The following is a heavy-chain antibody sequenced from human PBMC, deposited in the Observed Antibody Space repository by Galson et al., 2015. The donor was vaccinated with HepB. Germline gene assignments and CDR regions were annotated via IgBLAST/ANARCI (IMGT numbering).Heavy chain of an antibody. D-gene: IGHD4-17*01. V-gene: IGHV1-18*01. CDR2: ISAYNGNT. CDR1: GYTFTSYG. CDR3: ARGLRTTVTTGDAFDI. J-gene: IGHJ3*02. Sequence: SVKVSCKASGYTFTSYGISWVRQAPGQGLEWMGWISAYNGNTNYAQKLQGRVTMTTDTSTSTAYMELRSLRSEDTAVYYCARGLRTTVTTGDAFDIWGQGTMVTVSS.